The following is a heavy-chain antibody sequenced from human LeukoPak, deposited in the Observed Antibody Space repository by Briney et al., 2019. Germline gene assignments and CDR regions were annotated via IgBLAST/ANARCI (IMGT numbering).Heavy chain of an antibody. CDR3: ARGGHRAGYQLLVYDNWFDP. D-gene: IGHD2-2*01. Sequence: GGPLRLSCAASGFTFSSYWMSWVRQAPGKGLEWVANIKQDGSEKYYVDSVKGRFTISRDNAKNSLYLQMNSLRAEDTAVYYCARGGHRAGYQLLVYDNWFDPWGQGTLVTVSS. CDR2: IKQDGSEK. CDR1: GFTFSSYW. V-gene: IGHV3-7*01. J-gene: IGHJ5*02.